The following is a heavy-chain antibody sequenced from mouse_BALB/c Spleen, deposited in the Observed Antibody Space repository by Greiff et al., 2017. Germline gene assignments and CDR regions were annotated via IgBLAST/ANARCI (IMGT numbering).Heavy chain of an antibody. CDR3: TREGELGPYFDY. V-gene: IGHV1-5*01. CDR2: IYPGNSDT. CDR1: GYTFTSYW. Sequence: VQLQQSGTVLARPGASVKMSCKASGYTFTSYWMHWVKQRPGQGLEWIGAIYPGNSDTSYNQKFKGKAKLTAVTSTSTAYMELSSLTNEDSAVYYCTREGELGPYFDYWGQGTTLTVSS. J-gene: IGHJ2*01. D-gene: IGHD4-1*01.